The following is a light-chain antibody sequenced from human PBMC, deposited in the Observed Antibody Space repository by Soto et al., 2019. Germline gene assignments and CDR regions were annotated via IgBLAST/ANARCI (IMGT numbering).Light chain of an antibody. CDR3: QQYNTWPPIT. V-gene: IGKV3-15*01. CDR1: QSVSSN. CDR2: GAS. Sequence: EIVMTQSPATLSVSPGERATLSCRASQSVSSNLAWYQQKPGQAPRLLIFGASTRATGIPARFSGSGSGTEFTLTLSSLPSEDFAVYYCQQYNTWPPITFGPGTRLDIK. J-gene: IGKJ5*01.